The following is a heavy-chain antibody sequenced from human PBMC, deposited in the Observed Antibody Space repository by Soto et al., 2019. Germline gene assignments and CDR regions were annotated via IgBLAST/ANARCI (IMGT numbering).Heavy chain of an antibody. V-gene: IGHV4-39*01. J-gene: IGHJ4*02. Sequence: PSETLSLTCTVSGGSISSSSYYWGWIRQPPGKGLEWIGSIYYSGSTYYNPSLKSRVTISVDTSKNQFSLKLSSVTAADTAVYYCARQGVTMVRGILYFDYWGQGTLVTVS. D-gene: IGHD3-10*01. CDR1: GGSISSSSYY. CDR2: IYYSGST. CDR3: ARQGVTMVRGILYFDY.